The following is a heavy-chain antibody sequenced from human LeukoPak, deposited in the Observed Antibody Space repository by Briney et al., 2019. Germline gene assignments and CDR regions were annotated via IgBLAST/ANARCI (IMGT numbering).Heavy chain of an antibody. Sequence: GRSLRLSCAASGFTFSSYGMHWVRQAPGKGLEWVAVISYDGSNKYYADSVKGRFTISRDNSKNTLYLQMNSLRAEDTAVYYCARGIYVRFLEWLPSFDYWGQGTLVTVSS. J-gene: IGHJ4*02. CDR1: GFTFSSYG. CDR3: ARGIYVRFLEWLPSFDY. V-gene: IGHV3-30*03. D-gene: IGHD3-3*01. CDR2: ISYDGSNK.